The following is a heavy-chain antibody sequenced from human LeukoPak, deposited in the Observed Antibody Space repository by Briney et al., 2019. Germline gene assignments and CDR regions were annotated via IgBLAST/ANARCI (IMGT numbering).Heavy chain of an antibody. CDR1: GFTFTSSA. J-gene: IGHJ3*02. CDR3: AANTPRVVREDAFDI. Sequence: ASVKVSCKASGFTFTSSAMQWVRQARAQRLEWIGWIVVGSGNTNYAQNFQERVTITRDMSTSTAYMELSSLRSEDTAVYYCAANTPRVVREDAFDIWGQGTMVTVSS. D-gene: IGHD2-21*01. CDR2: IVVGSGNT. V-gene: IGHV1-58*02.